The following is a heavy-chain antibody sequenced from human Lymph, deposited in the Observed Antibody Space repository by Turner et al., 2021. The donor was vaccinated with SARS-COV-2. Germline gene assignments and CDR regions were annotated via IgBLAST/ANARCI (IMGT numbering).Heavy chain of an antibody. D-gene: IGHD3-3*01. CDR3: ARDVERYNDFWSGYSGGYGLDV. J-gene: IGHJ6*02. CDR2: INPNRGGT. CDR1: GYTFTGCN. Sequence: QVQLVQSGAEVKKPGASVKVSCKASGYTFTGCNMHWVGQAPGQGLEWMGWINPNRGGTNYAQKFQGRVTMTRDTSISTAYMELSRLRSDDTAVYYCARDVERYNDFWSGYSGGYGLDVWGQGTTVTVSS. V-gene: IGHV1-2*02.